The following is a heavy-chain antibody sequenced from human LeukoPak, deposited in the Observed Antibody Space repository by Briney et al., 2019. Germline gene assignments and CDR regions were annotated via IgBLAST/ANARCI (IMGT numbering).Heavy chain of an antibody. D-gene: IGHD3-22*01. CDR1: GFTFSSYA. CDR2: ISYDGSNK. J-gene: IGHJ5*02. CDR3: ARGPYYYDSSGYQQFDP. Sequence: PGGSLRLSCAASGFTFSSYAMRWVRQAPGKGLEWVAVISYDGSNKYYADSVKGRFTISRDNSKNTLYLQMNSLRAEDTAVYYCARGPYYYDSSGYQQFDPWGQGTLVTVSS. V-gene: IGHV3-30-3*01.